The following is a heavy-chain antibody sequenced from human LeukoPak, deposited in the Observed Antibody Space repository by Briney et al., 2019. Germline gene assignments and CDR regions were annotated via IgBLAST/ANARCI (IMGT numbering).Heavy chain of an antibody. V-gene: IGHV3-30-3*01. J-gene: IGHJ4*02. CDR1: GFTFSSYA. Sequence: GGSLRLSCAASGFTFSSYAMHWVRQAPGKGLEWVAVISYDGSNKYYADSVKGRFTISRDNSKNTLYLQMNSLRAEDTAVYYCARWGIAVAAFDYWGQGTLVTASS. D-gene: IGHD6-19*01. CDR3: ARWGIAVAAFDY. CDR2: ISYDGSNK.